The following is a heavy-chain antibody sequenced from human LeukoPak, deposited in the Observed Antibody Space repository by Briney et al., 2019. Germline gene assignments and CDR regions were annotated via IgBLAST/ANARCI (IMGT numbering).Heavy chain of an antibody. J-gene: IGHJ3*02. D-gene: IGHD3-10*01. Sequence: GASVKVSCKASGDVFISYAFSWVRQAPGQGLKWMGGIIPMLGTADYAQKFQGRVTITADESTSTVYMEVNSLRSEDTAVYYCARDKRFGELSRGAFDIWGQGTMVTVSS. CDR3: ARDKRFGELSRGAFDI. CDR2: IIPMLGTA. CDR1: GDVFISYA. V-gene: IGHV1-69*13.